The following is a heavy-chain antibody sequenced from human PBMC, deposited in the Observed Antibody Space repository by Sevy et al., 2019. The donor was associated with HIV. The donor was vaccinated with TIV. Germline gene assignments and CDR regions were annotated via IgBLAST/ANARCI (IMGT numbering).Heavy chain of an antibody. J-gene: IGHJ4*02. Sequence: GGSLRLSCAASGFTFSSYGMHWVRQAPGKGLEWVALIWYDGSSKYYADSVKGRFTISRGNSKNTLYLQMNSLRAEDTAVYYCASGAYYYASRTENFDYWGQGTLVTVSS. CDR1: GFTFSSYG. CDR3: ASGAYYYASRTENFDY. V-gene: IGHV3-33*01. CDR2: IWYDGSSK. D-gene: IGHD3-10*01.